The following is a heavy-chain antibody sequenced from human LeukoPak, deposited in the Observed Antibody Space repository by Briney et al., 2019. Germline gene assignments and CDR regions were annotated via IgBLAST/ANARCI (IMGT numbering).Heavy chain of an antibody. J-gene: IGHJ4*02. CDR2: IYYSGST. CDR3: AREESDTARVTIEH. CDR1: GGSITSGYSD. V-gene: IGHV4-30-4*01. D-gene: IGHD5-18*01. Sequence: PSETLSLTCTVSGGSITSGYSDWGWIRQPPGKGLEWIGYIYYSGSTYYNPSLKSRVTISVDTSKNQFSLKLSSVTAADTAVYYCAREESDTARVTIEHWGEGTLVTVSS.